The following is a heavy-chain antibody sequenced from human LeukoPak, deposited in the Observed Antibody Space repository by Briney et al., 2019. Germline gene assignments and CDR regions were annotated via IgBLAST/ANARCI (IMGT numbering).Heavy chain of an antibody. Sequence: SETLSLTYTVSGGSISSYYWSWIRQPPGKGLEWIGYIYYSGSTNYNPSLKSRVTISVDTSKNQFSLKLSSVTAADTAVYYCASSPGPHAFDIWGQGTMVTVSS. CDR2: IYYSGST. V-gene: IGHV4-59*01. J-gene: IGHJ3*02. CDR1: GGSISSYY. CDR3: ASSPGPHAFDI.